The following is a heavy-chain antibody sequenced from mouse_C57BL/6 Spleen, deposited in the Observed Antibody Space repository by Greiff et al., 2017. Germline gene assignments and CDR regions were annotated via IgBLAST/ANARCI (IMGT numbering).Heavy chain of an antibody. CDR2: IDPENGDT. D-gene: IGHD1-1*01. V-gene: IGHV14-4*01. J-gene: IGHJ1*03. CDR3: TTPSTVVAHYWYFDV. CDR1: GFNIKDDY. Sequence: EVHLVESGAELVRPGASVKLSCTASGFNIKDDYMHWVKQRPEQGLEWIGWIDPENGDTEYASKFQGKATITADTSSNTAYLQLSSLTSEDTAVYYCTTPSTVVAHYWYFDVWGTGTTVTVSS.